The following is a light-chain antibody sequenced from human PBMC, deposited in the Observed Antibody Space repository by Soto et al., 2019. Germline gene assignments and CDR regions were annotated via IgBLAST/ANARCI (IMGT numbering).Light chain of an antibody. V-gene: IGKV1-5*03. CDR3: QQYYSYPLT. J-gene: IGKJ4*01. CDR1: QSIGTW. Sequence: DIRVTQSPSTLSACVRDTVSITCRACQSIGTWLAGFQHKPGKAPKVVIYGASGLESGVPPRFSGSGSGTDFTLTISCLQSEDFATYYCQQYYSYPLTVGGGTKVDIK. CDR2: GAS.